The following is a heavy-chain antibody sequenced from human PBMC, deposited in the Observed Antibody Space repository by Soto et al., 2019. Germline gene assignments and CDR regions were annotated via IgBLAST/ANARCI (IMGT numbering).Heavy chain of an antibody. D-gene: IGHD6-13*01. V-gene: IGHV3-23*01. J-gene: IGHJ3*02. Sequence: GGSPRLSCAASGFTFSSYAMSWVRQAPGKGLEWVSAISGSGGSTYYADSVKGRFTISRDNSKNTLYLQMNSLRAEDTAVYYCAARYSSSWSYDAFDIWGQGTMVTVSS. CDR3: AARYSSSWSYDAFDI. CDR1: GFTFSSYA. CDR2: ISGSGGST.